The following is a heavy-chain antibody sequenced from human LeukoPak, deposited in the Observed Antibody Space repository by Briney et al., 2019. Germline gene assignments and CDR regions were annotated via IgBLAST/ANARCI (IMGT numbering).Heavy chain of an antibody. V-gene: IGHV3-30*02. CDR3: AKAPNYYGSGSYYTLYYYYGMDV. Sequence: PGGSLRLSCAASGCTFSSYGMHWVRQAPGKGLEWVAFIRYDGSNKYYADSVKGRFTISRDNSKNTLYLQMNSLRAEDTAVYYCAKAPNYYGSGSYYTLYYYYGMDVWGQGTTVTVSS. CDR1: GCTFSSYG. CDR2: IRYDGSNK. J-gene: IGHJ6*02. D-gene: IGHD3-10*01.